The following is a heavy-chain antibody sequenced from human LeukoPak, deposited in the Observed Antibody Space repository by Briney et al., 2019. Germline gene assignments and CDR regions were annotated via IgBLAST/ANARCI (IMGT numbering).Heavy chain of an antibody. D-gene: IGHD6-13*01. V-gene: IGHV3-33*08. J-gene: IGHJ4*02. CDR3: ASAAGPFDN. Sequence: PGKSLRLSCVASGFTFGSYSMHWVRQAPGKGLEWVAVIWFDGSNKYYADSVKGRFTISRDNSKNTLYLEMNSLRAEDTAVYYCASAAGPFDNWGQGTLVSVSS. CDR2: IWFDGSNK. CDR1: GFTFGSYS.